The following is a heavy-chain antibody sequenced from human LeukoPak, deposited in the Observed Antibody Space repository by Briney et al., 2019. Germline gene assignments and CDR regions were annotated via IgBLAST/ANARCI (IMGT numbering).Heavy chain of an antibody. D-gene: IGHD3-10*01. J-gene: IGHJ3*02. CDR2: TYYRSKWYN. Sequence: TSQTLSLTCAISGDSVSSNSAAWNWIRQSPSRGLEWLGRTYYRSKWYNDYAVSVKSRITINPDTSKNQFSLQLNSVTPEDTAVYYCARTRFEWFGELLSYAFDIWSQGTMVTVSS. CDR1: GDSVSSNSAA. V-gene: IGHV6-1*01. CDR3: ARTRFEWFGELLSYAFDI.